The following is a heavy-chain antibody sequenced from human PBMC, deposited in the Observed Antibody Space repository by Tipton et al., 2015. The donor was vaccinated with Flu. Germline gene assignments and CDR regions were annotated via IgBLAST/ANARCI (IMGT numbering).Heavy chain of an antibody. CDR3: ARDLWNDRRAYYYYGVDV. Sequence: TLSLTCTVSGDSISTTIYYWGWARQPPRKGLEWFGSIYYSGTTCYNPSLKSRVTISVDSSKNECSLTLASLTAADTAVYYCARDLWNDRRAYYYYGVDVWGQGTTVTVSS. J-gene: IGHJ6*02. D-gene: IGHD1-1*01. CDR2: IYYSGTT. CDR1: GDSISTTIYY. V-gene: IGHV4-39*07.